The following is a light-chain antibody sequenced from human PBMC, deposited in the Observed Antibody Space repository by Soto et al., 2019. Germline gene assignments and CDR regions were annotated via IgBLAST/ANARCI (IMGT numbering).Light chain of an antibody. CDR1: HSIDDW. CDR3: QQYDNYSWA. CDR2: KAS. J-gene: IGKJ1*01. Sequence: DIQMTQSPSTLSASVGDRVTITCRASHSIDDWLAWYQHKPVKAPNLLTYKASILVSGAPSRFSVSGSGTASTLTISSLQPDSFATYYCQQYDNYSWAVGQGTKVEIK. V-gene: IGKV1-5*03.